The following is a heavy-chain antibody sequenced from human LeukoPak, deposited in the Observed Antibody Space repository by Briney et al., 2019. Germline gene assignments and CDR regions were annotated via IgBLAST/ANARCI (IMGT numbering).Heavy chain of an antibody. CDR1: GGSIRSYY. Sequence: SETLSLTCTVSGGSIRSYYWSWIRQPPGKGLEWIGYIHYSGGTNHNPSLKSRVTISVLTSKNQFSLKLTSVTAADTAVYYCARHNLYCSGGSCYPDWFDPWGQGTLVTVSS. D-gene: IGHD2-15*01. V-gene: IGHV4-59*08. CDR3: ARHNLYCSGGSCYPDWFDP. J-gene: IGHJ5*02. CDR2: IHYSGGT.